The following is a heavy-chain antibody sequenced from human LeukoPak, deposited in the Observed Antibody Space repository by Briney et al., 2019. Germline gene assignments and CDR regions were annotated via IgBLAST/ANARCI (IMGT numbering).Heavy chain of an antibody. J-gene: IGHJ4*02. Sequence: SETLSLTCAVYGGSFSGYYWSWIRQPPGKGLEWIGEINHSGSTNYNPSLKSRVTISVDTSKNQFSLKLSSVTAADTAVYYCARVGGDYVRAYWGQGTLDTVSS. V-gene: IGHV4-34*01. CDR2: INHSGST. CDR3: ARVGGDYVRAY. CDR1: GGSFSGYY. D-gene: IGHD4-17*01.